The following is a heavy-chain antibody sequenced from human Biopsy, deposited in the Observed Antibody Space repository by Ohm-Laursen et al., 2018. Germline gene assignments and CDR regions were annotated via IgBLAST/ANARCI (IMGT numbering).Heavy chain of an antibody. J-gene: IGHJ4*02. CDR3: VRGGSGSFPFDY. CDR2: LFTSGTT. Sequence: GTLSLTCTVSGGSINSYYWSWMRQPAGKGLVWIGRLFTSGTTNYSPSLNNRVPMSVDTSRNQFSLRVTSVTAADPAVYYCVRGGSGSFPFDYWGPGTLVTVSS. V-gene: IGHV4-4*07. D-gene: IGHD3-10*01. CDR1: GGSINSYY.